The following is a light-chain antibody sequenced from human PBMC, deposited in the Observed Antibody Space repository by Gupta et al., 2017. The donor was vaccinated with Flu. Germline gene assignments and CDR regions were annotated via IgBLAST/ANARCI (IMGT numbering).Light chain of an antibody. CDR2: SDH. CDR1: SANIGSNN. CDR3: ASWDDSLNGWV. J-gene: IGLJ3*02. V-gene: IGLV1-44*01. Sequence: QSVLTQPPSSSGTPGQRVTISCSGSSANIGSNNVNWYQQLPGTAPKVLIYSDHRRPSGVPDRFSGSKSGTSASLAISGLQSEDEAVYYCASWDDSLNGWVFGGGTKLTVL.